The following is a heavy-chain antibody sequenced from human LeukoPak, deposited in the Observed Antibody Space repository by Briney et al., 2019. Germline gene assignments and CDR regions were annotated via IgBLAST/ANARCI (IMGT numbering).Heavy chain of an antibody. CDR1: GYTFTGYY. Sequence: GASVKVSCKASGYTFTGYYMHSVRQAPGQGLEWMGRINPNSGGTNYAQKFRGRVTMTRDTSISTAYMELSRLRSDDTAVYYCARASHDCGDYELDYWGQRTMVTVSS. CDR2: INPNSGGT. V-gene: IGHV1-2*06. J-gene: IGHJ4*02. CDR3: ARASHDCGDYELDY. D-gene: IGHD4-17*01.